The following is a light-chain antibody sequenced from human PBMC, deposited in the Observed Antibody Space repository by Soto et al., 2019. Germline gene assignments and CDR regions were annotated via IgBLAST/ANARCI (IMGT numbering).Light chain of an antibody. J-gene: IGLJ3*02. Sequence: QSVLTQPPSVSVAPGQRVTISCTGSSSNIGAGYDVHWYQQLPGAAPKLLIYGNNNRPSGVPDRFSGSKSGTSASLAITGLQAEDEADYYCQSYDSSLSGLWVFGGGTKVTVL. V-gene: IGLV1-40*01. CDR2: GNN. CDR1: SSNIGAGYD. CDR3: QSYDSSLSGLWV.